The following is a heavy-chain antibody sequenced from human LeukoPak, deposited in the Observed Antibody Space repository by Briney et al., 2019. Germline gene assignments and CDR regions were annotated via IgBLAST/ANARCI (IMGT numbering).Heavy chain of an antibody. D-gene: IGHD4-23*01. CDR3: ARDTHSRYGGNENDY. Sequence: GGSLRLSCAASGFTFSSYSMNWVRQAPGKGLEWVSSISSSSSYIYYADSVKGRFTISRDSAKNSLYLQMNSLRAEDTAVYYCARDTHSRYGGNENDYWGQGTLVTVSS. CDR1: GFTFSSYS. J-gene: IGHJ4*02. CDR2: ISSSSSYI. V-gene: IGHV3-21*01.